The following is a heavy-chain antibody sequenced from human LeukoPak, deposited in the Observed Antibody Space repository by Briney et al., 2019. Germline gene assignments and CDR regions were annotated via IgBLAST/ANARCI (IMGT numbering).Heavy chain of an antibody. CDR3: AKDRLYTSTYFFYGMDV. CDR2: TSYDGSND. Sequence: GRSLRLSCAASGFTLSNYGMHWVRQAPGKGLEWVAVTSYDGSNDYYADSVKRGFTISRDNSKSTLFLQMSSLRAEDTALYYCAKDRLYTSTYFFYGMDVWGKGTTVTVSS. D-gene: IGHD6-13*01. CDR1: GFTLSNYG. J-gene: IGHJ6*04. V-gene: IGHV3-30*18.